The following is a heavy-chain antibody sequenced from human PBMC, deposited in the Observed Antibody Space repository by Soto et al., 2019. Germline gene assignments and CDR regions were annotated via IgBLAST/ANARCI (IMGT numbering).Heavy chain of an antibody. J-gene: IGHJ4*02. Sequence: GSLRLSCAASGFTFDSYALGWVRQAPGRGLEWVSSLGTSGSTTYYADSVKGRFTISRDNSKSTLFLQMNSLRAEDTAVYFCAKSEGQISVKVKRKFDYWGQGTLATVSS. CDR2: LGTSGSTT. D-gene: IGHD2-8*01. CDR3: AKSEGQISVKVKRKFDY. V-gene: IGHV3-23*01. CDR1: GFTFDSYA.